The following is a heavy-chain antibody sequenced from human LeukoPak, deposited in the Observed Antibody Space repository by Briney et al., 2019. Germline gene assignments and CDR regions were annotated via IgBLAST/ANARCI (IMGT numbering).Heavy chain of an antibody. Sequence: GASVKVSCKASGGTFSSYAISWVRQAPGQGLEWMGGIIPIFGTANYAQKFQGRVTITTDESTSTAYMELSSLRSEDTAVYCCARDIQWRLDYWGQGTLVTVSS. D-gene: IGHD6-19*01. J-gene: IGHJ4*02. CDR1: GGTFSSYA. V-gene: IGHV1-69*05. CDR3: ARDIQWRLDY. CDR2: IIPIFGTA.